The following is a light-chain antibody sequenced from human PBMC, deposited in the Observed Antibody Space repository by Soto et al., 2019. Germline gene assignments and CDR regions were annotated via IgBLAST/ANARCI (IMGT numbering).Light chain of an antibody. V-gene: IGLV1-40*01. CDR1: SSNIGAGYD. Sequence: QSALTQPPSVSGAPGQRVTISCTGTSSNIGAGYDVPWYQQLPGTAPKLLIYGNSNRPSGVPDRFSGSKSGTSASLAITGLQAEDEADYYCQSYDSSLSGAVFGGGTQLTVL. CDR3: QSYDSSLSGAV. J-gene: IGLJ7*01. CDR2: GNS.